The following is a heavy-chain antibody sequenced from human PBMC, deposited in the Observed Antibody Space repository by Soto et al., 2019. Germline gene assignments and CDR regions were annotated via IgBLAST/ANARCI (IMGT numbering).Heavy chain of an antibody. CDR2: IIPILGIA. CDR3: ARGAAGIAVAGPSYYFDY. J-gene: IGHJ4*02. Sequence: QVQLVQSGAEVKKPGSSVKVSCKASGGTFSSYSISWVRQAPGQGLEWMGRIIPILGIANYAQKLQGRVTLTADKSTSTAYRGLSSLRSEDTAVYYCARGAAGIAVAGPSYYFDYWGQGTLVTVSS. D-gene: IGHD6-19*01. CDR1: GGTFSSYS. V-gene: IGHV1-69*02.